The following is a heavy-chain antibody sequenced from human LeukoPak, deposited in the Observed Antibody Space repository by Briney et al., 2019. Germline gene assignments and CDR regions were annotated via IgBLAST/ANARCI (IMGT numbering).Heavy chain of an antibody. D-gene: IGHD2-15*01. CDR3: AKGGDSSCYSPSDY. V-gene: IGHV3-23*01. Sequence: GRFTISRDNPKNTLYLQMNSLRAEDTAVYYCAKGGDSSCYSPSDYWGQGTLVTVSS. J-gene: IGHJ4*02.